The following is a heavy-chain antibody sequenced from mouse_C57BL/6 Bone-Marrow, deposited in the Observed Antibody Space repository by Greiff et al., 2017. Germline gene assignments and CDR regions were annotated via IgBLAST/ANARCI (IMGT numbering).Heavy chain of an antibody. V-gene: IGHV1-66*01. D-gene: IGHD2-12*01. CDR1: GYSFTSYY. CDR2: IYPGSGNT. Sequence: VKLMESGPELVKPGASVKISCKASGYSFTSYYIHWVKQRPGQGLEWIGWIYPGSGNTKYNEKFKGKATLTADTSSSTAYMQLSSLTSEDSAVYYCARFIRQAYYFDYWGQGTTLTVSS. CDR3: ARFIRQAYYFDY. J-gene: IGHJ2*01.